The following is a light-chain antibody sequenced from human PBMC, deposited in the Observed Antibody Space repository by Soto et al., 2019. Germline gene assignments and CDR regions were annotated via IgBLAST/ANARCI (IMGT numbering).Light chain of an antibody. Sequence: EIVLTQSPATLSLSPGERATLSCRASQSVSSYLAWYQQKPGQAPRLLIYDASNRATGIPARFSGSGSGTDFTLTISSLEPEDFAVYYCQQYNLWPLTFGGGNKVDIK. CDR2: DAS. V-gene: IGKV3-11*01. CDR1: QSVSSY. CDR3: QQYNLWPLT. J-gene: IGKJ4*01.